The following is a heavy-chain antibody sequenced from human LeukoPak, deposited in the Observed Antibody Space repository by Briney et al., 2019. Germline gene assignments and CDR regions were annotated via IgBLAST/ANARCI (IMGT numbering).Heavy chain of an antibody. CDR2: IYPGDSDT. D-gene: IGHD3-22*01. CDR1: GYSFTSYW. J-gene: IGHJ4*02. CDR3: ARRDGSDYYLPPDY. Sequence: GESLKISCKGSGYSFTSYWIGWVRQMPGKGLEWMGIIYPGDSDTRYSPSFQGQVTISADKSINTAYLQWNNLKASDTAMYYCARRDGSDYYLPPDYWGQGTLVTVSS. V-gene: IGHV5-51*01.